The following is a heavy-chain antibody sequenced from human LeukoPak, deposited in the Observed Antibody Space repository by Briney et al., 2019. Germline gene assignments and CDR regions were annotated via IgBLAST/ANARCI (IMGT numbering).Heavy chain of an antibody. J-gene: IGHJ4*02. V-gene: IGHV3-7*01. CDR2: IKQDGSER. Sequence: PGGSLRLSCEASGFSMSVYWMSWVRQAPGKGLEWVGNIKQDGSERNYVDSVKGRFTISRDNAKKSLHLQMDSLRAEDAAVYYCARDWGAYYHFFDYWGQGTLVTVSS. D-gene: IGHD3-22*01. CDR1: GFSMSVYW. CDR3: ARDWGAYYHFFDY.